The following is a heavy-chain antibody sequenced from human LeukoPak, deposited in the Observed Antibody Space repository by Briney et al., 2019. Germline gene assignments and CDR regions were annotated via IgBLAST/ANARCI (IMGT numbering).Heavy chain of an antibody. J-gene: IGHJ4*02. CDR1: EFTFSNYW. D-gene: IGHD4-17*01. Sequence: EGSLRLSCAASEFTFSNYWMSWVRQAPGKGLEWVANIKQDVSDIYYVDSVKGRFTISRDNAKNSLYLQMNSLRVEDTAVYYCARGLFGDYSAFDYWGQGTLVTVSS. CDR3: ARGLFGDYSAFDY. CDR2: IKQDVSDI. V-gene: IGHV3-7*01.